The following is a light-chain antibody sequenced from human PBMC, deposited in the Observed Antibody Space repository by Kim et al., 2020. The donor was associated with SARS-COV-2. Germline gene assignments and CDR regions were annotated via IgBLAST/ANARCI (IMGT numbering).Light chain of an antibody. J-gene: IGKJ1*01. V-gene: IGKV1-5*03. CDR2: KAS. CDR1: QYSTRR. CDR3: QQYDTYPWT. Sequence: ASVGDRDTNPCRASQYSTRRLAWYQQKPGKAPKVLISKASTLESGVPSTFSGSGSGTDFTLTISSLQPDDFATYYCQQYDTYPWTFGQGTKVDIK.